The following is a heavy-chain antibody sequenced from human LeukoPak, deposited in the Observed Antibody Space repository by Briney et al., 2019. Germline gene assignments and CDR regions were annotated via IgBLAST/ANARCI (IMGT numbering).Heavy chain of an antibody. J-gene: IGHJ5*02. Sequence: SETLSVTCTVSGGSISNSYWSWIRQPPGKGVEWIGKIHDSGITNYNPSLKSRVTFSVDTSKKQFSQNLNSVTAADTAVYYCARGGYMSNWFEHWGQGTPVTVSS. CDR1: GGSISNSY. CDR3: ARGGYMSNWFEH. D-gene: IGHD5-12*01. V-gene: IGHV4-59*01. CDR2: IHDSGIT.